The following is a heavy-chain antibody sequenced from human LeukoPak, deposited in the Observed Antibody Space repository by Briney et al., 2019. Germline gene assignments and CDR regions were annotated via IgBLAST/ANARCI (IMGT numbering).Heavy chain of an antibody. Sequence: PGGSLRLSCAASGFTFSSSGMHWVRQAPGKGLEWVAVISYDGSNKYYADSVKGRFTISRDNSKNTLYLQMNSLRAEDTDVYYCAKDLTYGSGDPWGQGTLVTVSS. CDR1: GFTFSSSG. V-gene: IGHV3-30*18. D-gene: IGHD3-10*01. J-gene: IGHJ5*02. CDR3: AKDLTYGSGDP. CDR2: ISYDGSNK.